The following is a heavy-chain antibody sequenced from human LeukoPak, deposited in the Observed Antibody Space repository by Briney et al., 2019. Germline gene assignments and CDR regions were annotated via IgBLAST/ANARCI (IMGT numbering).Heavy chain of an antibody. CDR3: ARDRRQGCSSTSCYAFDY. V-gene: IGHV1-2*06. CDR1: GYTFTGYY. Sequence: ASVKVSCKASGYTFTGYYMHWVRQAPGQGLEWMGRINPNSGGTNYAQKFQGRVTMTRDTSISTAYMELSGLRSDDTAVYYCARDRRQGCSSTSCYAFDYWGQGTLVTVSS. J-gene: IGHJ4*02. CDR2: INPNSGGT. D-gene: IGHD2-2*01.